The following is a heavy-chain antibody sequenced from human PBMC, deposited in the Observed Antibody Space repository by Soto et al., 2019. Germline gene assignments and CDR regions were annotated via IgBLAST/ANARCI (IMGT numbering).Heavy chain of an antibody. CDR2: ISGNGGDP. D-gene: IGHD6-19*01. J-gene: IGHJ4*02. CDR3: AKHLQYNSGWPLDY. Sequence: EVQLLESGGGLVQPGGSLRLSCAASGFIFNNYAMSWVRQAPGKGLEWVSVISGNGGDPYYADSVRGRFTISNDNSKNTLFLQMSSLRAEDTAVYYCAKHLQYNSGWPLDYWGQGALVTVSS. CDR1: GFIFNNYA. V-gene: IGHV3-23*01.